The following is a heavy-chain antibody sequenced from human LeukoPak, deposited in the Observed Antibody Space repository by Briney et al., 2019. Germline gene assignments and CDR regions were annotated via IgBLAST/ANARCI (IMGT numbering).Heavy chain of an antibody. D-gene: IGHD1-26*01. V-gene: IGHV6-1*01. CDR2: TYYRSKWYN. Sequence: SQTLSLTCDISGDSVSSNSAAWNWIRQSPSRGLEWLGRTYYRSKWYNDYALSVKSRITISPDTSKNQFSLQLNSVTPDDTAVYYCAKGVGATTGPFDYWGQGTLVTVSP. CDR1: GDSVSSNSAA. J-gene: IGHJ4*02. CDR3: AKGVGATTGPFDY.